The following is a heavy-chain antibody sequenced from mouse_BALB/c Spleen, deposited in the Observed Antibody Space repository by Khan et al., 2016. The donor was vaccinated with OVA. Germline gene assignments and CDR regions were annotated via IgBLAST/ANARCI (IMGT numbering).Heavy chain of an antibody. CDR2: IWAGGST. D-gene: IGHD1-1*01. CDR3: ARPYYGSAWFAY. J-gene: IGHJ3*01. V-gene: IGHV2-9*02. Sequence: VQLQESRPGLVAPSQSLSITCTVSGFSLTNYGVHWVRQPPREGLEWLGVIWAGGSTNYNSALMSRLSISKDNSKSQVFLKMNSLQTNDTAMYYCARPYYGSAWFAYWGQGTLVTVSA. CDR1: GFSLTNYG.